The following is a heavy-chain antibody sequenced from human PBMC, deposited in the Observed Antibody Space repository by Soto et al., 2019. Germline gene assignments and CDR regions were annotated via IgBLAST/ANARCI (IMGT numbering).Heavy chain of an antibody. CDR2: MNAGVGNT. V-gene: IGHV1-3*01. J-gene: IGHJ4*01. Sequence: HVELVQSGADVKKPGASVTISCKASGYTFTDYALHCVRQATGQRLEWMGWMNAGVGNTLYSQKFQGRITITRDTSASTAYLELNSLKSEDTAIYYCARDTGYTFGSLNYWGPGTLVTVSS. CDR3: ARDTGYTFGSLNY. D-gene: IGHD5-18*01. CDR1: GYTFTDYA.